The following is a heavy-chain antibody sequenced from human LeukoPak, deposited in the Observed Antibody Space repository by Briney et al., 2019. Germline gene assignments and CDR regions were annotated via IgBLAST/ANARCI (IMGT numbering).Heavy chain of an antibody. CDR2: INPSGGST. J-gene: IGHJ4*01. D-gene: IGHD3-22*01. V-gene: IGHV1-46*01. CDR3: ARDRGDYDSSGYHNYFDY. CDR1: GYTFTSYY. Sequence: GASVTVSCRASGYTFTSYYMRWVRQAPGQGLEWMGIINPSGGSTSYAQKFQGRVTMTRDTSTSTVYMELSSLRSEDTAVYYCARDRGDYDSSGYHNYFDYWGQGTLVTVSS.